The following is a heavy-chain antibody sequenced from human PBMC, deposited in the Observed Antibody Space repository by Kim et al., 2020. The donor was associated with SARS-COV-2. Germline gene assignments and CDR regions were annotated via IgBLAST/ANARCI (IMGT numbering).Heavy chain of an antibody. CDR2: VSWNSGSI. J-gene: IGHJ6*01. D-gene: IGHD1-1*01. V-gene: IGHV3-9*01. CDR1: GFIFGDYG. Sequence: GGSLRLSCAASGFIFGDYGMYWVRQTPGKGLEWVAGVSWNSGSIGYADSVKGRFTISRDNAKSSVYLQINSVRPEDTASYYCAKRYDSFHGFDVWGQGTT. CDR3: AKRYDSFHGFDV.